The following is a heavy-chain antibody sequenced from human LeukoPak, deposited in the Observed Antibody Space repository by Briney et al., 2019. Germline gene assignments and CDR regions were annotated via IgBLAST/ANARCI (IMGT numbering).Heavy chain of an antibody. J-gene: IGHJ4*02. CDR3: ATTKWIQLWFRFDY. Sequence: SETLSLTCTVSGGSISSYYWSWIRQPPGKGLEWIGYIYYSGSTNYNPSLKSRVTISVDTSKNQFSLKLSSVTAADTAVYYCATTKWIQLWFRFDYWGQGTLVTVSS. D-gene: IGHD5-18*01. V-gene: IGHV4-59*01. CDR2: IYYSGST. CDR1: GGSISSYY.